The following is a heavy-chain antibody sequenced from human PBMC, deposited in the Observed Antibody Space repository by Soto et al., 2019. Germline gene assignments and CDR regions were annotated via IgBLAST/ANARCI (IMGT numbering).Heavy chain of an antibody. J-gene: IGHJ6*02. CDR2: ISYDGSNK. D-gene: IGHD1-7*01. V-gene: IGHV3-30*18. Sequence: GGSLRLSCAASGFTFSSYGMHWVRQAPGKGLEWVAVISYDGSNKYYADSVKGRFTISRDNSKNTLYLQMNSLRAEDTAVYYCAKGLVVRYLTGTTSYYYCMDVWGQGTTVTVSS. CDR3: AKGLVVRYLTGTTSYYYCMDV. CDR1: GFTFSSYG.